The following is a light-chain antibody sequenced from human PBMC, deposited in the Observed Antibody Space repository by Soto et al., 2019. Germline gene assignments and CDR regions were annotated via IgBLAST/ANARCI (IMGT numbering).Light chain of an antibody. Sequence: EIVMTQSPATLSVSPGERATLFCRASQYVSSDVAWYQHKPGQAPRLLIYGASTRAAGIPARFSGSGSGTEFTLTISSLQSEDFAVYHCHQYGDWPPYTFGQGTRLEIK. CDR3: HQYGDWPPYT. CDR1: QYVSSD. J-gene: IGKJ2*01. V-gene: IGKV3-15*01. CDR2: GAS.